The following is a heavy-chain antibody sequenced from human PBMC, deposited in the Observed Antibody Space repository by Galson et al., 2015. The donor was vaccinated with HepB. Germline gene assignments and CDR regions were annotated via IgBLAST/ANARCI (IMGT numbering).Heavy chain of an antibody. D-gene: IGHD3-16*02. CDR3: ARGLNYVWGSYRHYYFDY. CDR1: AYTFTGYY. J-gene: IGHJ4*02. Sequence: SVKASCKASAYTFTGYYIHWVRQAPGQGLEWMGWLHPNSGATNSAQKFQGRVTMTRDTSISTAYMELSRLRSDDTALYYCARGLNYVWGSYRHYYFDYWGQGTLVTVSS. CDR2: LHPNSGAT. V-gene: IGHV1-2*02.